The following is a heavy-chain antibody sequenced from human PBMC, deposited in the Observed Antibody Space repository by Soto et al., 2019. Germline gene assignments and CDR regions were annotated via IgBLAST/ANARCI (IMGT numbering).Heavy chain of an antibody. Sequence: GGSLRLSCAASGFTFSSYAMHWVRQAPGKGPEWVAVISYDGSNKYYADSVKGRFTISRDNSKNTLYLQMNSLRAEETAVYYCARGGNHIVLMVYAKVFDPWGQGTLVTVSS. CDR3: ARGGNHIVLMVYAKVFDP. CDR1: GFTFSSYA. D-gene: IGHD2-8*01. J-gene: IGHJ5*02. V-gene: IGHV3-30-3*01. CDR2: ISYDGSNK.